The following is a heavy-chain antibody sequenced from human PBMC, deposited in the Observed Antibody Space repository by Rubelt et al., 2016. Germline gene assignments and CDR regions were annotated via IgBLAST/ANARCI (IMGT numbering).Heavy chain of an antibody. J-gene: IGHJ4*02. CDR3: ARGVLVGVFDY. Sequence: EVQLVESGGGLVQPGGSLRLSCAASGFTFSSYWMHWVRQAPGKGLVWVSRSNSDGSSTNYADSVKGRFTISRDHAKNTLYLQMNSLRAEETAVDYCARGVLVGVFDYWGQGTLVTVSS. CDR2: SNSDGSST. V-gene: IGHV3-74*02. D-gene: IGHD1-26*01. CDR1: GFTFSSYW.